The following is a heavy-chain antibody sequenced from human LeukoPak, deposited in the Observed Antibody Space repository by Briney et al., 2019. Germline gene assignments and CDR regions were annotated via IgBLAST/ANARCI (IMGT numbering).Heavy chain of an antibody. D-gene: IGHD3-3*01. Sequence: WASVKVSCKASGYTFTSYGISWVRQAPGQGLEWMGWISAYNGNTNYAQKLQGRVTMTTDTSTSTAYMELRSLRSDDTAVYYCARGAAIFGVVYLYYFDYWGQGILVTVSS. J-gene: IGHJ4*02. CDR2: ISAYNGNT. CDR3: ARGAAIFGVVYLYYFDY. V-gene: IGHV1-18*01. CDR1: GYTFTSYG.